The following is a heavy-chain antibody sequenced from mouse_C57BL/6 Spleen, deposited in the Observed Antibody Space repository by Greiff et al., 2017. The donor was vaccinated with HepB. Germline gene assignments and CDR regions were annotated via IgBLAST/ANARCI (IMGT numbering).Heavy chain of an antibody. V-gene: IGHV1-82*01. CDR2: IYPGDGDT. Sequence: VKLMESGPELVKPGASVKISCKASGYAFSSSWMNWVKQRPGKGLEWIGRIYPGDGDTNYNGKFKGKATLTADKSSSTAYMQLSSLTSEDSAVYFCASEGGTGFAYWGQGTLVTVSA. D-gene: IGHD3-3*01. CDR1: GYAFSSSW. J-gene: IGHJ3*01. CDR3: ASEGGTGFAY.